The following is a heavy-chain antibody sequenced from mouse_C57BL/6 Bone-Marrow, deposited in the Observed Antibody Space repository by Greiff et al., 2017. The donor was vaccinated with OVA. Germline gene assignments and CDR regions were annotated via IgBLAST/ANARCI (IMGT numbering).Heavy chain of an antibody. D-gene: IGHD2-2*01. Sequence: VQLQQSVAELVRPGASVKLSCTASGYNIKNTYMHWVKQRPEQGLEWIGRIDPANGNTKYDQKFKGKATITADTSSNTAYLQLSSLTSEDTAIFDCAARDYGDDVPGDYWGQGTTLTVSS. V-gene: IGHV14-3*01. CDR1: GYNIKNTY. J-gene: IGHJ2*01. CDR2: IDPANGNT. CDR3: AARDYGDDVPGDY.